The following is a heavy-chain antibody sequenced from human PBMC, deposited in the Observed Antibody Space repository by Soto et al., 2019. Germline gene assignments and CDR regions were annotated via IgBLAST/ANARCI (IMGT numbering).Heavy chain of an antibody. Sequence: ASVKVSCKASGYIFTSYGISWVRQAPGQGLEWMGWISSYNGNTNYAQKDQGSVTMTTDTATSTTYTELRSLRSDDKALYYCARGPRYCSITTCFSVVTWFDPWGQGTLVTVAS. J-gene: IGHJ5*02. V-gene: IGHV1-18*04. CDR1: GYIFTSYG. CDR2: ISSYNGNT. CDR3: ARGPRYCSITTCFSVVTWFDP. D-gene: IGHD2-2*01.